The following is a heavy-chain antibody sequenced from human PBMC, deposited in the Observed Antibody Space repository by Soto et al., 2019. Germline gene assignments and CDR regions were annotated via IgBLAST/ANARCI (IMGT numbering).Heavy chain of an antibody. CDR3: ARRIHYKAAAGTLGFDY. D-gene: IGHD6-13*01. Sequence: PSETLSLTCTVSGDSITSNSYFWAWIRQPPGKGLEWIGSIYYSGSTNYNPSLKSRVTISVDTSKNQFSLKLSSVTAADTAVYYCARRIHYKAAAGTLGFDYWGQGTLVTVSS. V-gene: IGHV4-39*07. CDR1: GDSITSNSYF. CDR2: IYYSGST. J-gene: IGHJ4*02.